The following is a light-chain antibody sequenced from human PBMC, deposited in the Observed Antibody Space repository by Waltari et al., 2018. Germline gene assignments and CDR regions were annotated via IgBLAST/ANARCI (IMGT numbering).Light chain of an antibody. CDR1: QSISSY. CDR3: QQSYSTLRT. CDR2: AAS. V-gene: IGKV1-39*01. J-gene: IGKJ4*01. Sequence: DIQMTQSPSSLSASVGDRVTITCRASQSISSYLNWYQQKPGKAPKLLIYAASSLQSGVPSRFSGSGSGTDFTLTIGSLQPEDFATYYCQQSYSTLRTFGGGTKVEIK.